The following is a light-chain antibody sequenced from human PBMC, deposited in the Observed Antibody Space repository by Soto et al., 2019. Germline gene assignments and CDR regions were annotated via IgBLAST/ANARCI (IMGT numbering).Light chain of an antibody. CDR1: QSVSSSY. CDR2: GAS. V-gene: IGKV3-20*01. J-gene: IGKJ5*01. Sequence: ESVLTQSPGTLSLSPGERATLSCRASQSVSSSYFAWYQQTPGQAPRLLIYGASSRATGIPDRFSGSGSGTDFTLTISRLEPYDFAVYYCQQYCSSPPITFGPGTRLEIK. CDR3: QQYCSSPPIT.